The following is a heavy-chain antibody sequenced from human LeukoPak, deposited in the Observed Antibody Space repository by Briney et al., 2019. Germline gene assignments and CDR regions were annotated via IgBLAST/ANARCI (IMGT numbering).Heavy chain of an antibody. CDR3: ARGGSGYDLNWFDP. CDR2: INPNSGGT. Sequence: ASVKVSCKASGYTFTDYYMHWVRQAPGQGLEWMGRINPNSGGTNYAQKFQGRVTMTRDTSISTAYMELSRLRSDDTAVYYCARGGSGYDLNWFDPWGQGTLVTVSS. J-gene: IGHJ5*02. V-gene: IGHV1-2*06. CDR1: GYTFTDYY. D-gene: IGHD5-12*01.